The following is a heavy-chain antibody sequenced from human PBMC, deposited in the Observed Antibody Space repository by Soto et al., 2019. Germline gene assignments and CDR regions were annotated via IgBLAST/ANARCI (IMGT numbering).Heavy chain of an antibody. V-gene: IGHV3-30-3*01. J-gene: IGHJ4*02. CDR1: GFTFSSYA. Sequence: GGSLRLSCAASGFTFSSYAMHWVRQAPGKGLEWVAVISYDGSNKYYADSVKGRFTISRDNSKNTLYLQMNSLRAEDTAVYYCAREPDGPWDLYFDYWGQGTLVTVSS. CDR3: AREPDGPWDLYFDY. CDR2: ISYDGSNK. D-gene: IGHD1-26*01.